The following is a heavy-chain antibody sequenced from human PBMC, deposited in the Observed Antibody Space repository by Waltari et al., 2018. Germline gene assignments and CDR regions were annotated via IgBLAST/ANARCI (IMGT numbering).Heavy chain of an antibody. J-gene: IGHJ6*02. CDR1: GFTVSSNY. Sequence: EVQLVESGGGLIQPGGSLRLSCAASGFTVSSNYMRWVRQAPGKGLEWVSVIYSGGSTYYADSVKGRFTISRDNSKNTLYLQMNSLRAEDTAVYYCARGARLRGSYYYGMDVWGQGTTVTVSS. V-gene: IGHV3-53*01. CDR3: ARGARLRGSYYYGMDV. D-gene: IGHD3-16*01. CDR2: IYSGGST.